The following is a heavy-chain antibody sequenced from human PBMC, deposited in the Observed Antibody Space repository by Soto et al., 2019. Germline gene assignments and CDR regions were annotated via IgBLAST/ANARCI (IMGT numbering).Heavy chain of an antibody. CDR2: MNPNSGNT. CDR3: ARGRYYGSRRYYYYGMDV. J-gene: IGHJ6*02. V-gene: IGHV1-8*01. Sequence: QVQLVQSGAEVKKPGASVKVSCKASGYTFTSYDINWVRQATGQGLEWMGWMNPNSGNTGYAQKFQGRVTITRNTDIRTAYMELSGLRYEDTAGYYCARGRYYGSRRYYYYGMDVWGQGTTVTVSS. D-gene: IGHD3-10*01. CDR1: GYTFTSYD.